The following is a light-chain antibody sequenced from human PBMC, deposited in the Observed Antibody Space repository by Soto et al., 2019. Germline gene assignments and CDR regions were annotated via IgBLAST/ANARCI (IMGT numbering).Light chain of an antibody. J-gene: IGKJ1*01. Sequence: EIVLTQSPATLSLSPGERATLSCRASQSVSSSYLAWYQQKPGQAPRLLIYDASNRATGIPARFSGSGSGTDFTLTISSLEPEDFAVYYCQQCNNWPQWTFGQGTKVDIK. V-gene: IGKV3-11*01. CDR2: DAS. CDR3: QQCNNWPQWT. CDR1: QSVSSSY.